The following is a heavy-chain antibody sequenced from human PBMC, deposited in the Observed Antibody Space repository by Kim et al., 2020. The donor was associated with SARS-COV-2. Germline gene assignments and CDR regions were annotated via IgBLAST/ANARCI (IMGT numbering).Heavy chain of an antibody. D-gene: IGHD3-10*01. CDR3: ARDRGLLWFGELSDGVPY. CDR2: ISAYNGNT. J-gene: IGHJ4*02. V-gene: IGHV1-18*01. Sequence: ASVKVSCKASGYTFTSYGISWVRQAPGQGLEWMGWISAYNGNTNYAQKLQGRVTMTTDTSTSTAYMELRSLRSDDTAVYYCARDRGLLWFGELSDGVPYWGQGTLVTVSS. CDR1: GYTFTSYG.